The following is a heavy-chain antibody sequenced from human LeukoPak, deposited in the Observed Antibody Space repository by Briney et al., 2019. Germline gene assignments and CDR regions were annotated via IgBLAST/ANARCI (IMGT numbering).Heavy chain of an antibody. V-gene: IGHV3-74*03. CDR1: GFTFSDYW. CDR2: INEYGTT. CDR3: AKDRDITMVVVVMDIDY. D-gene: IGHD3-22*01. Sequence: PGGSLRLSCAASGFTFSDYWMYWVRQPPGEGLVWISNINEYGTTTYADSVKGRFTISRDNSKNTLYLQMNSLRAEDTAVYYCAKDRDITMVVVVMDIDYWGQGTLVTVSS. J-gene: IGHJ4*02.